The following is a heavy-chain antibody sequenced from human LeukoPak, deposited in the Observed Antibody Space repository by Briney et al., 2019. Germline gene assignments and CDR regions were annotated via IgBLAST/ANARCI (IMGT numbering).Heavy chain of an antibody. D-gene: IGHD3-3*01. CDR1: GFTVSSNY. V-gene: IGHV3-53*01. CDR3: AKDAFDYDFWSGYYPFDY. Sequence: QTGGSLRLSCAASGFTVSSNYMSWVRQAPGKGLEWVSVIYSGGSTYYADSVKGRFTISRDNSKNTLYLQMNSLRAEDTAVYYCAKDAFDYDFWSGYYPFDYWGQGTLVTVSS. J-gene: IGHJ4*02. CDR2: IYSGGST.